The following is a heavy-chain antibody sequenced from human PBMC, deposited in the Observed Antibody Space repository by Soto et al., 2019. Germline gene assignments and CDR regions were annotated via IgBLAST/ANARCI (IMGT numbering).Heavy chain of an antibody. CDR2: IKQDGSEK. V-gene: IGHV3-7*01. Sequence: PGESLKISCAASVFTFTSDWMSWIRQAPGKGLEWVANIKQDGSEKNYVDSGKGRFTISRDSAKNSLYLQMNSLRAEDTAVYYCARALFTSFDYVWGTYPLGYWGQGTLVTVSS. J-gene: IGHJ4*02. CDR3: ARALFTSFDYVWGTYPLGY. D-gene: IGHD3-16*02. CDR1: VFTFTSDW.